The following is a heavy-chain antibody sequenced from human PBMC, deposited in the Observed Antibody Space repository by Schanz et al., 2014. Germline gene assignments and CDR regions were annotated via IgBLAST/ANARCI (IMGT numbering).Heavy chain of an antibody. D-gene: IGHD2-15*01. CDR1: GITFSDYA. J-gene: IGHJ6*02. V-gene: IGHV3-48*02. CDR3: VRDLGARFYGMDV. Sequence: EVQLLESGGGLEQPGGSLRLSCAASGITFSDYAMSWVRQAPGKGLEWVAYINSGSNAIYYAESVRGRFTISRDNAKSSLSLHMNSLRDEDTAVYYCVRDLGARFYGMDVWGQGTTVTVSS. CDR2: INSGSNAI.